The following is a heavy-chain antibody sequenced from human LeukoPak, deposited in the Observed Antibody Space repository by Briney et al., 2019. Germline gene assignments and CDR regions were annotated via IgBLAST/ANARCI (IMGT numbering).Heavy chain of an antibody. CDR1: GFTFSRCS. CDR2: ISSSSSMI. V-gene: IGHV3-48*01. D-gene: IGHD3-22*01. J-gene: IGHJ4*02. CDR3: ARNPFYDSSGYHGY. Sequence: GGSLRLSCAASGFTFSRCSMNWVRQAPGKGLEWVSYISSSSSMIYYADSVKGRFTISRDNAKNSLYLQMNSLRAEDTAVYYCARNPFYDSSGYHGYWGQGTLVTVSS.